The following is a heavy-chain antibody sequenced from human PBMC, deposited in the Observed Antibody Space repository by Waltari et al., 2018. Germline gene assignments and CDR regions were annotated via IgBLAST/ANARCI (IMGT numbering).Heavy chain of an antibody. V-gene: IGHV3-21*02. CDR3: VRKSSSGNTYNFDS. CDR2: ISSASSYT. D-gene: IGHD3-22*01. Sequence: EVQLVESGGGLVKPGGSLRLSCAASGFTFNLYTMNWVRQAPGNGLEWVSSISSASSYTYYADSLKGRFTISRDNTKNSLYLQMNSLRAEDTAVYYCVRKSSSGNTYNFDSWGQGTLVTVSS. J-gene: IGHJ4*02. CDR1: GFTFNLYT.